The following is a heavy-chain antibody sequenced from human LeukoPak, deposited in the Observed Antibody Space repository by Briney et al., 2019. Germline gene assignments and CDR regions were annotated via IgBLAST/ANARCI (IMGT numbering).Heavy chain of an antibody. J-gene: IGHJ3*02. CDR3: ARDAEYQLLYDAFDM. V-gene: IGHV3-48*01. Sequence: GGSLRLSCAASGFTFSSYSMNWVRQAPGKGLEWVSYISSSSSTIYYADSVKGRFTISRDNAKNSLYLQMNSLRAEDTAVYYCARDAEYQLLYDAFDMWGQGTMVTVSS. CDR2: ISSSSSTI. D-gene: IGHD2-2*01. CDR1: GFTFSSYS.